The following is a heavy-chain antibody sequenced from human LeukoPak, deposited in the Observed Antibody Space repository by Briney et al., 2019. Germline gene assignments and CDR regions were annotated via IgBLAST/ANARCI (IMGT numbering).Heavy chain of an antibody. CDR3: ARDLGDSSGYYPIDY. CDR1: GFTFSSYS. Sequence: GGSLRLSCAASGFTFSSYSMNWVRQAPGKGLEWVSSISSSSSYIYYADSVKGRFTISRDNAKNSLYLQMNSLRAEDTAVYYCARDLGDSSGYYPIDYWGQGTLVTVSS. D-gene: IGHD3-22*01. CDR2: ISSSSSYI. J-gene: IGHJ4*02. V-gene: IGHV3-21*01.